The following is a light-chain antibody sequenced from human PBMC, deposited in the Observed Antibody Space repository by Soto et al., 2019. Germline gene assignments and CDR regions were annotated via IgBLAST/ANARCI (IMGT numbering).Light chain of an antibody. CDR1: SSDVGGYNY. CDR3: YSYTTSSTYV. J-gene: IGLJ1*01. Sequence: QSVLTQPASVSGSPGQSITISCTGTSSDVGGYNYVSWYQQHPVKVPKLMIYDVSNRPSGVSDRFSGSKSGNTASLTISGLQAEDEADYYCYSYTTSSTYVFGTGTKVTVL. CDR2: DVS. V-gene: IGLV2-14*01.